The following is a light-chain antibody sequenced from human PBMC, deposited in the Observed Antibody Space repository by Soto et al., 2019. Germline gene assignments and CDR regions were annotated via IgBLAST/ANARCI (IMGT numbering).Light chain of an antibody. CDR3: QTWGTGIQV. CDR1: SGHSSYA. V-gene: IGLV4-69*01. J-gene: IGLJ3*02. Sequence: QPVLTQSPSASASLGASVKLTCTLSSGHSSYAIAWHQQQPEKGPRYLMKLNSDGSHSKGDGIPDRFSGSSSGAERYLTISRLQSEDAADYYCQTWGTGIQVFGGGTKLTVL. CDR2: LNSDGSH.